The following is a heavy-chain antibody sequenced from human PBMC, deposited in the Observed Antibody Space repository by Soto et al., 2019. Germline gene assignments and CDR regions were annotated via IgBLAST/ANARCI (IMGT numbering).Heavy chain of an antibody. J-gene: IGHJ6*02. D-gene: IGHD4-4*01. CDR1: GYTFTGYY. CDR3: ARGYSNYDFYYYGMDV. Sequence: ASVKVSCKASGYTFTGYYMHWVRQAPGQGLEWMGWINPNSGGTNYAQKFQGWVTMTRDTSISTAYMELSRLRSDDTAVYYCARGYSNYDFYYYGMDVWGQGTTVTVSS. V-gene: IGHV1-2*04. CDR2: INPNSGGT.